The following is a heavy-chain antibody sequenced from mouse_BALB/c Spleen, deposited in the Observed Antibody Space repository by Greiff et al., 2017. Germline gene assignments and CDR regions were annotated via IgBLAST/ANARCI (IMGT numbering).Heavy chain of an antibody. CDR3: ARDGGY. CDR2: INSNGGST. CDR1: GFTFSSYG. J-gene: IGHJ2*01. Sequence: DVHLVESGGGLVQPGGSLKLSCAASGFTFSSYGMSWVRQTPDKRLELVATINSNGGSTYYPDSVKGRFTISRDNAKNTLYLQMSSLKSEDTAMYYCARDGGYWGQGTTLTVSS. V-gene: IGHV5-6-3*01.